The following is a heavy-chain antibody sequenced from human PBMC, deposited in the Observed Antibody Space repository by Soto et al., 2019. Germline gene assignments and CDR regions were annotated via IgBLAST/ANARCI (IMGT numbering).Heavy chain of an antibody. CDR1: GFTFSNFA. J-gene: IGHJ4*02. CDR2: ISGSGAST. CDR3: AKGWGGSFDY. V-gene: IGHV3-23*01. Sequence: EVQLLESGGGLVQPGGSLRLSCVASGFTFSNFAMSWVRQAPGKGLEWVSSISGSGASTYFADSVKGRFTISRDNSQNTLHLHMKSLRAGDTAVYSCAKGWGGSFDYWGQGTLVTVSS. D-gene: IGHD3-16*01.